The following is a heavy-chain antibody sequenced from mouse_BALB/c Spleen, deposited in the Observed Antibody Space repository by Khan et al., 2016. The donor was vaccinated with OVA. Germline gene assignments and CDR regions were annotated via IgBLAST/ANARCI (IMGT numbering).Heavy chain of an antibody. CDR2: ISYSGST. D-gene: IGHD2-14*01. CDR1: GYSITSDYA. Sequence: EVQLQESGPGLVKPSQSLSLTCTVTGYSITSDYAWNWIRQFPGNKLEWMGYISYSGSTSYNPSLESRISIIRDTSKNKFFLQLNSVTTEETATYYCGSIRFYYRFSFFDYWGQGTTLTVSS. J-gene: IGHJ2*01. V-gene: IGHV3-2*02. CDR3: GSIRFYYRFSFFDY.